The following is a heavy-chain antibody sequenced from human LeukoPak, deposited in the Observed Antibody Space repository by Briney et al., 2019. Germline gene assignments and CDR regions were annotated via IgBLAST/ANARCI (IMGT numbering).Heavy chain of an antibody. CDR2: INQDGSEK. V-gene: IGHV3-7*05. J-gene: IGHJ4*02. D-gene: IGHD3-22*01. Sequence: GGSLRLSCAASGFTLGNYCMTCVRQAPRKGLEWVANINQDGSEKYYVDSVKGRFIISRDNAQSSLFLQMNSLRAEDTAVYYCARLSLEGEESSVYRSFDYWGQGTLVTVSS. CDR1: GFTLGNYC. CDR3: ARLSLEGEESSVYRSFDY.